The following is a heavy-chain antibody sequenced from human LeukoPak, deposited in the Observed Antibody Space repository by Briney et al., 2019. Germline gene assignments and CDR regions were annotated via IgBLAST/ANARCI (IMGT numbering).Heavy chain of an antibody. CDR1: GFTFSSYG. J-gene: IGHJ4*02. Sequence: GGSLRLSCAASGFTFSSYGMHWVRQAPGKGLEWVAVIWYDGSNKYYADSVKGRFTISRDNSKNTLYLQMNSLRAEDTAVYYCARDRLRGDYGLDYWGQGTLVTVSS. V-gene: IGHV3-33*01. CDR3: ARDRLRGDYGLDY. D-gene: IGHD4-17*01. CDR2: IWYDGSNK.